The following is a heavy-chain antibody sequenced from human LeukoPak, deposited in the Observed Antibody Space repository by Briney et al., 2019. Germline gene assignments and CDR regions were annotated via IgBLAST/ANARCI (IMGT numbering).Heavy chain of an antibody. CDR2: ISSSSSYI. J-gene: IGHJ4*02. CDR1: GFTFSSYS. Sequence: PGGSLRLSCAASGFTFSSYSMNWVRQAPGKGLEWVSSISSSSSYIYYADSVKGRFTISRDNAKNSLYLQMSSLRAEDTAVCYCARDGASGSYYFDYWGQGTLVTVSS. V-gene: IGHV3-21*01. CDR3: ARDGASGSYYFDY. D-gene: IGHD1-26*01.